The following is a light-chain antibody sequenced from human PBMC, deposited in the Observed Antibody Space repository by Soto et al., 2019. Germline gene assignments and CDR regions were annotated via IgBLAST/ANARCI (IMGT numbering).Light chain of an antibody. Sequence: QAVVTQPPSVSGAPGQRVTISCTGNSSNLGAGYDVHWYQQLPGAAPKLVIFGNRNRPSGVPERFSGSKSGTSASLAITRLQAEDEADYYCQAYDYSLTASVFGGGTKVTVL. CDR1: SSNLGAGYD. V-gene: IGLV1-40*01. CDR2: GNR. J-gene: IGLJ3*02. CDR3: QAYDYSLTASV.